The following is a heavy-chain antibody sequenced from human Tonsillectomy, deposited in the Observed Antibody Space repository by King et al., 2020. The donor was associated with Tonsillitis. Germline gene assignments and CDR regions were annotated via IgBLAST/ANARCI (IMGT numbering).Heavy chain of an antibody. D-gene: IGHD1-26*01. J-gene: IGHJ4*02. CDR2: IQYDGKTK. CDR1: RFSFSSYG. Sequence: VQLVESGGGVVQPGGSLRLSCATSRFSFSSYGMHWVRQDPGKGLDWVAFIQYDGKTKYYADSVKGRFTISRDNSKNTLYLQMNSLRTEDTAIYYCVKEDTTRGDYWGQGTPVTVSS. V-gene: IGHV3-30*02. CDR3: VKEDTTRGDY.